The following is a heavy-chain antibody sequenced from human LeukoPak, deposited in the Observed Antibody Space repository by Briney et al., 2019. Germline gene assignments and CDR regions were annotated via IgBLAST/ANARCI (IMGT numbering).Heavy chain of an antibody. CDR2: INHSGST. CDR1: GGSISSSNW. CDR3: ARGRAIAAAALGY. D-gene: IGHD6-13*01. J-gene: IGHJ4*02. Sequence: PSETLSLTCAVSGGSISSSNWWSWVRQPPGKGLEWIGDINHSGSTNYNPSLKSRVTISVDTSRNQFSLKLSSVTAADTAVYYCARGRAIAAAALGYWGQGTRVTVSS. V-gene: IGHV4-4*02.